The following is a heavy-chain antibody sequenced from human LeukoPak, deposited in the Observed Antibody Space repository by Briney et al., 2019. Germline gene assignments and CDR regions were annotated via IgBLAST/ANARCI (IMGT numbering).Heavy chain of an antibody. D-gene: IGHD3-10*01. J-gene: IGHJ4*02. Sequence: GGSLRLSCAASGFTLSSYGMHWVRQAPGKGLEWVAVIRYDGSNKYYADSVKGRFAISRDNSKHTLYLQMNSLRAEETAVYYCARALLFGEFTLDYWGQGTLVTVSS. CDR1: GFTLSSYG. V-gene: IGHV3-33*01. CDR3: ARALLFGEFTLDY. CDR2: IRYDGSNK.